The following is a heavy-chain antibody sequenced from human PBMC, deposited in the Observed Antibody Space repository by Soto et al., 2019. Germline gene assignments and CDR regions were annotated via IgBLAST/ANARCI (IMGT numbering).Heavy chain of an antibody. J-gene: IGHJ4*02. CDR2: IKPDGSAT. CDR3: ARAGYCGPGCYYYFDY. D-gene: IGHD2-21*02. V-gene: IGHV3-7*01. Sequence: EVQLVESGGGLVQPGGSLRLSCAASGFIFGSYWMNWVRLIPGKGLEWVAYIKPDGSATYYVDSVKGRFTISRDNAKNSLYLQMNSLRVEDTSVYYCARAGYCGPGCYYYFDYWGQGTLVTVSS. CDR1: GFIFGSYW.